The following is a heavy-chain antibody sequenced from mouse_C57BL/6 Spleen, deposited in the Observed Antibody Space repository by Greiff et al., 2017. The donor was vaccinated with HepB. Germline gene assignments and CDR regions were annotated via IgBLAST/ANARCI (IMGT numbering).Heavy chain of an antibody. J-gene: IGHJ4*01. Sequence: GGGLVQPKGSLKLSCAASGFSFNTYAMNWVRQAPGKGLEWVARIRSKSNNYATYYADSVKDRFTISRDDSESMLYLQMNNLKTEDTAMYYCVRQPLYYDYDGGYAMDYWGQGTSVTVSS. CDR1: GFSFNTYA. CDR3: VRQPLYYDYDGGYAMDY. V-gene: IGHV10-1*01. D-gene: IGHD2-4*01. CDR2: IRSKSNNYAT.